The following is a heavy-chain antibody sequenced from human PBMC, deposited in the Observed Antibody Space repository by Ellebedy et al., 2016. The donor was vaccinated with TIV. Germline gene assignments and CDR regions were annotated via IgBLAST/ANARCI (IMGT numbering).Heavy chain of an antibody. V-gene: IGHV4-30-4*01. CDR2: IYYSVST. CDR1: GGSISSGDYY. J-gene: IGHJ5*02. D-gene: IGHD2-21*02. Sequence: LRLXXFVSGGSISSGDYYWSWIRQPPGKGLEWIGSIYYSVSTSYNPSLESRLSISIDTSKNQFSLNLSSVTAADTAVYYCARDNGIIGVTNEDNWFDPWGQGTLVTVSS. CDR3: ARDNGIIGVTNEDNWFDP.